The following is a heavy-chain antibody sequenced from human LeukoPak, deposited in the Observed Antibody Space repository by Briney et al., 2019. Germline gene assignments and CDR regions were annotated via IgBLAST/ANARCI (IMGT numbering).Heavy chain of an antibody. CDR3: ARVLAIFGLDTTDFYMDV. V-gene: IGHV4-59*11. Sequence: SETLSLTCAVSGASISSRYWSWIRQPPGKGLEWIGYTSGSISDNPSLKSRDAVSVDPSQNQVSLSLTSVTAADTAVYYCARVLAIFGLDTTDFYMDVWGKGTTVTVSS. J-gene: IGHJ6*03. D-gene: IGHD3/OR15-3a*01. CDR1: GASISSRY. CDR2: TSGSI.